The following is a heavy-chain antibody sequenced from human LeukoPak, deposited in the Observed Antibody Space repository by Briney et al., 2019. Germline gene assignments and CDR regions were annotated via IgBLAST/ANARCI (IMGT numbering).Heavy chain of an antibody. J-gene: IGHJ6*02. Sequence: ASVTVSCKASGYTFTSYDVNWVRQATGQGLEWMGWMNPNSGNTGLAQKFQGRVTLTRDTSLSTAYMELSNLRSDDTAVYYCARDEVVAAPNYFGMVVWGQGTTVSVSS. D-gene: IGHD2-15*01. CDR3: ARDEVVAAPNYFGMVV. CDR1: GYTFTSYD. V-gene: IGHV1-8*01. CDR2: MNPNSGNT.